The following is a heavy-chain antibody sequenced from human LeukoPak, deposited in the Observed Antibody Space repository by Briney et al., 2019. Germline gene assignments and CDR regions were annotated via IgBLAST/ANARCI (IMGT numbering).Heavy chain of an antibody. D-gene: IGHD3-10*01. V-gene: IGHV5-51*01. CDR2: IYPGDSDT. CDR1: GYSFTSYW. CDR3: ARRYYGSGSYYNWFDP. J-gene: IGHJ5*02. Sequence: GASLKISCKGSGYSFTSYWIGWVRQMPGKVLEWIGIIYPGDSDTRYSPSFQGQVTISADKSITTDYLQWSSLKASDTAMYYCARRYYGSGSYYNWFDPWGQGTLVTVSS.